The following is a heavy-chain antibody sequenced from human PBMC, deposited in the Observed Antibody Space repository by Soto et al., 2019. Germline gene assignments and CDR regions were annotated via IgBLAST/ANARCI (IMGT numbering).Heavy chain of an antibody. CDR3: ARSEEQLFLI. J-gene: IGHJ4*02. V-gene: IGHV4-39*01. Sequence: QLQLQESGPGLVKPSETLSLTCTVSGGSISSSSDYWGWIRQPPGKGLEWIGSIDYSGSTYYNPALKSRVTISVDTSKNQFSLKLSAVTAADTAGYYCARSEEQLFLIWGQGTLVTVSS. CDR2: IDYSGST. D-gene: IGHD6-6*01. CDR1: GGSISSSSDY.